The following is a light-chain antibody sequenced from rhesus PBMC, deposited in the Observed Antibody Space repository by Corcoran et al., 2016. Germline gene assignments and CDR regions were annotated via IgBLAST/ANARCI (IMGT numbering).Light chain of an antibody. CDR3: QQHDSYPRT. J-gene: IGKJ1*01. CDR2: DAS. Sequence: DIQMTQSPSSLSASVGDTVTITCQASQGISKYLAWYQQKPGKAPRLLIYDASTLQSGVPSRFSGSGSGTECTLTISSLQPEDFATYYCQQHDSYPRTFGQGTKVEIK. V-gene: IGKV1-25*01. CDR1: QGISKY.